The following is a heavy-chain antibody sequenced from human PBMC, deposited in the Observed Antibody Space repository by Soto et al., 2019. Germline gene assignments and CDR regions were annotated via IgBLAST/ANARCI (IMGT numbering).Heavy chain of an antibody. V-gene: IGHV3-30*03. CDR3: ARGWTFDL. J-gene: IGHJ4*02. CDR1: GFTFSSYG. D-gene: IGHD1-1*01. Sequence: GGSLRLSCAASGFTFSSYGMHWVRQAPGKGLEWVAVVSYDGSNKYYADSVKGRFTISRDNSKNTLFLQMNSLRAEDTAVYYCARGWTFDLWGQGTLVTVSS. CDR2: VSYDGSNK.